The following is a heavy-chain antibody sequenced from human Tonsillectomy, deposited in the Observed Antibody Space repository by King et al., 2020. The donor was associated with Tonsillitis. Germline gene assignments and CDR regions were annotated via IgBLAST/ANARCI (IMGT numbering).Heavy chain of an antibody. V-gene: IGHV1-2*02. D-gene: IGHD1-26*01. J-gene: IGHJ4*02. CDR3: AIRRGTYRYYFDY. CDR1: GYTFTDYY. Sequence: VQLVESGAEVKTPGASVRVSCKASGYTFTDYYIHWVRQAPGQGLEWMGWINPFSGVIKNAQKLQGRVSMTRDTSISTADMDLSRLSSDDTAVYFCAIRRGTYRYYFDYWGQGTLVTVSS. CDR2: INPFSGVI.